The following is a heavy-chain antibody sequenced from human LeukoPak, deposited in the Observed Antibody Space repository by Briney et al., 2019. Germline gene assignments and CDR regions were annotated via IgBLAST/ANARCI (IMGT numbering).Heavy chain of an antibody. CDR3: EIFYYDILTGYYIGDY. Sequence: SETLSLTCAVYGGSFSGYYWSWIRQPPGKGLEWIGEINHSGSTNYNPSLKSRVSISVDTSKKQFSLKLSSVTAADTAVYYCEIFYYDILTGYYIGDYWGQGTLVTVSS. D-gene: IGHD3-9*01. CDR1: GGSFSGYY. CDR2: INHSGST. V-gene: IGHV4-34*01. J-gene: IGHJ4*02.